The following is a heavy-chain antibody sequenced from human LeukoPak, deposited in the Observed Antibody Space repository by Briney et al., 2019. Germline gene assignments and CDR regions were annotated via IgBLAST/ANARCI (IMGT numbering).Heavy chain of an antibody. CDR2: VSYDGSNK. J-gene: IGHJ3*02. CDR3: AREGPGHWSRRAFDI. V-gene: IGHV3-30*03. Sequence: PGGSLRLSCAASGFTFITYGMHWVRQAPGKGLEWVAVVSYDGSNKYYADSVKGRFTISRDNSKNTLYLQMNSLSAEDTAVYYCAREGPGHWSRRAFDIWGQGTVVTVTS. D-gene: IGHD2-8*02. CDR1: GFTFITYG.